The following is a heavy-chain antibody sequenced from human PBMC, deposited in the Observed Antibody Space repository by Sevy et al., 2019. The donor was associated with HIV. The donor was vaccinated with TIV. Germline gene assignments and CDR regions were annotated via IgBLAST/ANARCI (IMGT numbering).Heavy chain of an antibody. CDR1: GFTFSNAW. Sequence: GGSLRLSCAVSGFTFSNAWMNWVRQAPGTGLQWVGLIKRKIDGETTDYAAPVKGRLTISRDDSKNTVYLQMNSLKTEDTAVYYCATAPGYYDSSPFDYWGPGTLVTVSS. V-gene: IGHV3-15*01. CDR2: IKRKIDGETT. D-gene: IGHD3-22*01. CDR3: ATAPGYYDSSPFDY. J-gene: IGHJ4*02.